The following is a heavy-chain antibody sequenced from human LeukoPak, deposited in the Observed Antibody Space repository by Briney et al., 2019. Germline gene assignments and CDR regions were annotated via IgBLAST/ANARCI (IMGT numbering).Heavy chain of an antibody. J-gene: IGHJ4*02. CDR3: AKDTGVQFLEPAF. CDR1: GFTFNTYG. D-gene: IGHD3-3*01. Sequence: GGSLRLPCAASGFTFNTYGMHWVRQAPGQGLEWVAAIWFDGSIKHYSDAVKGRFTISRDNSLNTLYLQMNSLRVEDTAIYYCAKDTGVQFLEPAFWGQGTLVTVSS. CDR2: IWFDGSIK. V-gene: IGHV3-33*06.